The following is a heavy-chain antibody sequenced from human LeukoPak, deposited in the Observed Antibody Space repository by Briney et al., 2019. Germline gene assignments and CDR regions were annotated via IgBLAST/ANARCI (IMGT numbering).Heavy chain of an antibody. CDR2: IYYSGST. Sequence: SETLSLTCTLSGGSFSSYYWSWIRQPPGKGLEWIGYIYYSGSTNYNPSLKSRVTISVDTSKNQFSLKLSSVTATDTAVYYCAREGFDGTDYYAFDIWGQGTMVTVSS. J-gene: IGHJ3*02. D-gene: IGHD3-22*01. CDR1: GGSFSSYY. CDR3: AREGFDGTDYYAFDI. V-gene: IGHV4-59*01.